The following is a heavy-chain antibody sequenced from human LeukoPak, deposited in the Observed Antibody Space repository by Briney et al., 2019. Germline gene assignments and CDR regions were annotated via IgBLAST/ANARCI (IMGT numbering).Heavy chain of an antibody. D-gene: IGHD1-26*01. CDR3: AKVHPWEPGDY. CDR1: GFTFSSYG. Sequence: GGALRLSCAASGFTFSSYGMHWVRQAPGKRLEWVAFIRYDGSNKYYADSVKDRFTISRDNSKNTLYLQMNSLRAEDTAVYYCAKVHPWEPGDYWGQGTLVTVSS. V-gene: IGHV3-30*02. J-gene: IGHJ4*02. CDR2: IRYDGSNK.